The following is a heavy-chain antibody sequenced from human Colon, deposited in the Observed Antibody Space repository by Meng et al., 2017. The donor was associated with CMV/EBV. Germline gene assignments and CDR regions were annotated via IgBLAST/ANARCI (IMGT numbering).Heavy chain of an antibody. CDR1: GFTLKTYS. CDR3: AREVFGGNGDAFDI. Sequence: SGFTLKTYSMNWVRQAPGKGLEWVSCINTRNSKIYYAASVKGRFTISRDNAKNSLYLQMNSLRAEDTAVYYCAREVFGGNGDAFDIWGQGTMVTVSS. V-gene: IGHV3-21*01. J-gene: IGHJ3*02. D-gene: IGHD4-23*01. CDR2: INTRNSKI.